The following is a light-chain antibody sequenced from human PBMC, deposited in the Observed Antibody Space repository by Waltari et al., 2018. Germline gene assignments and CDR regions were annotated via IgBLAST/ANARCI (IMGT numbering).Light chain of an antibody. V-gene: IGKV1-9*01. Sequence: DIRLTQSPSFLSASVGDKVTITCRASQGIGSHLSWYQQDPGKAPKLLIYAASTLQGGVPSRFSGSGSGTEFAHTISGLQPEDFAVYYCQQYGSSSFTFGPGTKVDIK. CDR2: AAS. J-gene: IGKJ3*01. CDR3: QQYGSSSFT. CDR1: QGIGSH.